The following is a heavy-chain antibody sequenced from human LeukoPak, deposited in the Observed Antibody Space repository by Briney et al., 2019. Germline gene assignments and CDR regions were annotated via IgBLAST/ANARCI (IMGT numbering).Heavy chain of an antibody. V-gene: IGHV3-30-3*01. CDR1: GFTFSSYA. D-gene: IGHD5-18*01. CDR3: ARGVGYSGWFDP. Sequence: PGGSLGLSCAASGFTFSSYAMHWVRQAPGKGLEWVALISYDGSNKYYADSVKGRFTISRDNSKNTLYLQMNSLRAEDTAVYYCARGVGYSGWFDPWGQGTLVTVSS. J-gene: IGHJ5*02. CDR2: ISYDGSNK.